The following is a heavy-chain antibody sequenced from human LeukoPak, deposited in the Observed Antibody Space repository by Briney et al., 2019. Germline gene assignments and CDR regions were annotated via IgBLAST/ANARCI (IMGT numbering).Heavy chain of an antibody. J-gene: IGHJ6*03. CDR2: IYYSGST. D-gene: IGHD6-6*01. V-gene: IGHV4-31*03. CDR3: ARDRGRVAARRWGLRPFDYYYMDV. Sequence: SQTLSLTCTVSGGSISSGGYYWSWIRQHPGKGLEWIGCIYYSGSTYYNPSLKSRVSISVDTSKNQFSLKLSSVTAADTAVYYCARDRGRVAARRWGLRPFDYYYMDVWGKGTTVTVSS. CDR1: GGSISSGGYY.